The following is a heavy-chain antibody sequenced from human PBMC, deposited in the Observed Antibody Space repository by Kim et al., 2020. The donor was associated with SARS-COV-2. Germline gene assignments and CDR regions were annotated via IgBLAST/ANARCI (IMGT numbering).Heavy chain of an antibody. J-gene: IGHJ4*02. CDR1: GYTFTSYG. CDR2: ISAYNGNT. V-gene: IGHV1-18*04. Sequence: ASVKVSCKASGYTFTSYGISWVRQAPGQGLEWMGWISAYNGNTNYAQKLQGRVTTTTDTSTSTSYMELRSLRSDDTAVYYCARGGGLYDYDSSGYRWFDYWGPGTLVTVSS. CDR3: ARGGGLYDYDSSGYRWFDY. D-gene: IGHD3-22*01.